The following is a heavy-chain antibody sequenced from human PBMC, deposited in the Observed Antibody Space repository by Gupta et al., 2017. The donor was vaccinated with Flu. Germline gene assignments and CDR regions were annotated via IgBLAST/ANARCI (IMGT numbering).Heavy chain of an antibody. D-gene: IGHD3-10*01. J-gene: IGHJ4*02. Sequence: EVQLVGSWGCLVPPGGSLRLSCAASGFTFLTSYMHWVRQATGKGLEWVSAIGTAGDTYYPGSVKGRFTISRENAKNSLYLQMNSLRAGDTAVYYCARGAELHLDYWGQGTLVTVSS. CDR3: ARGAELHLDY. CDR1: GFTFLTSY. CDR2: IGTAGDT. V-gene: IGHV3-13*04.